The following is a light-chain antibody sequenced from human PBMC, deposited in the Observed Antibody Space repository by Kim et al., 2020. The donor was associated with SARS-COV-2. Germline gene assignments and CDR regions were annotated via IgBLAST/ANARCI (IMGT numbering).Light chain of an antibody. CDR3: QDGKSDTPS. V-gene: IGKV1-12*01. Sequence: DVQMTQSPSSVSASVGDTVIITCRASHDISNYVGWYQQIPGKVPKLLIDAATSLQSGVPSRFSGSGSGTYFTLTINSLQPESFATYYCQDGKSDTPSFGGGTKLEI. CDR1: HDISNY. CDR2: AAT. J-gene: IGKJ4*01.